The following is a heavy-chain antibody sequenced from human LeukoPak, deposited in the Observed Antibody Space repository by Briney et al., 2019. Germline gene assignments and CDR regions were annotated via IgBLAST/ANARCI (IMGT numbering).Heavy chain of an antibody. CDR3: ARGYDSSGYGFDY. J-gene: IGHJ4*02. CDR2: INPNSGGT. D-gene: IGHD3-22*01. Sequence: ASVKVSCKASRYTFTGYYMHWVRQAPGQGVEWMGWINPNSGGTNYAQKFQGWVTMTRDTSISTAYMELSRLRSDDTAVYYCARGYDSSGYGFDYWGQGTLVTVSS. CDR1: RYTFTGYY. V-gene: IGHV1-2*04.